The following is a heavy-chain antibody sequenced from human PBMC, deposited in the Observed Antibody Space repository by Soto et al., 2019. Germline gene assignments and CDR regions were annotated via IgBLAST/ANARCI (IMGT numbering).Heavy chain of an antibody. D-gene: IGHD3-10*01. CDR1: GCTVSSNA. CDR2: ITNTGGDT. V-gene: IGHV3-23*01. J-gene: IGHJ4*02. CDR3: ARASGESYPGSRVFDS. Sequence: EVQLLESGGDLVQPGGSQRLSCAASGCTVSSNAMSWVRQAPGKGLEWVSVITNTGGDTLYADSVKGRFAISRDNSKNTLYLQMNSLRAEDTAIYYCARASGESYPGSRVFDSWGQGTRVTVSS.